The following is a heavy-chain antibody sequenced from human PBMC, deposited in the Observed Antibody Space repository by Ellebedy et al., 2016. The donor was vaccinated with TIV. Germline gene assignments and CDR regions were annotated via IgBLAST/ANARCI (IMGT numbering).Heavy chain of an antibody. CDR3: ARGEWEPPDY. D-gene: IGHD1-26*01. CDR1: GFTFSSYA. V-gene: IGHV3-21*01. J-gene: IGHJ4*02. Sequence: GESLKISXAASGFTFSSYAMSWVRQAPGKGLEWVSSISSSSSYIYYADSVKGRFTISRDNAKNSLYLQMNSLRAEDTAVYYCARGEWEPPDYWGQGTLVTVSS. CDR2: ISSSSSYI.